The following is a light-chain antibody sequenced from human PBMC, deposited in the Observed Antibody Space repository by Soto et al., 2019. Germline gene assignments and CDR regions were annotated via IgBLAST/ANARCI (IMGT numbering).Light chain of an antibody. CDR2: GAS. J-gene: IGKJ1*01. V-gene: IGKV3-15*01. CDR3: QQYNNWPPIT. CDR1: QSVSSK. Sequence: QSPATLSVSPGERATLSCRASQSVSSKLAWYQQKPGQAPRLLIYGASTRATGIPARFSGSGSGTEFTLTISSLQSEDFAVYYCQQYNNWPPITFGQGTKVDIK.